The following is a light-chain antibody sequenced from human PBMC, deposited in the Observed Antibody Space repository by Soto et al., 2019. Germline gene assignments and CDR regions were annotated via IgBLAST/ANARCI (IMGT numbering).Light chain of an antibody. CDR2: EVN. V-gene: IGLV2-8*01. J-gene: IGLJ1*01. Sequence: QSVLTQPPSASGSPGQSVTISCTGTSSDVGAYDYVSWYQQHPGEAPKLMIYEVNKRPSGVPDRFSGSKSGNTASLTVSGLQAEDEADYYCSSFAVSNSFVFGTGTKVTVL. CDR1: SSDVGAYDY. CDR3: SSFAVSNSFV.